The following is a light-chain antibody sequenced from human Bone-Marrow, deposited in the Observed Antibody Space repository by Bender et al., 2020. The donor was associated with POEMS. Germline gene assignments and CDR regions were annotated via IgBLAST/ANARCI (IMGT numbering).Light chain of an antibody. CDR2: EVS. CDR3: AAWEDSLNGWV. Sequence: QSVLTQPPSASGSPGQSVTISCTGTSSDVGDYDYVSWYQQHPGKAPKLMIFEVSKRPSGVPDRFSGSKSGNTASLTVSGLQAEDEADYYCAAWEDSLNGWVFGGGTKLTVL. CDR1: SSDVGDYDY. J-gene: IGLJ3*02. V-gene: IGLV2-8*01.